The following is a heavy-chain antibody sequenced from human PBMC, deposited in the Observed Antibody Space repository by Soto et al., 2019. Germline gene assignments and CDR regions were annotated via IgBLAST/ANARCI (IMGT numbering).Heavy chain of an antibody. D-gene: IGHD1-26*01. J-gene: IGHJ6*02. CDR2: IWYDGSNK. CDR1: GFTFSSYG. V-gene: IGHV3-33*01. Sequence: GGSLRLSCAASGFTFSSYGMHWVRQAPGKGLEWVAVIWYDGSNKYYADSVKGRFTISRDNSKNTLYLQMNSLRAEDTAVYYCARDQRSIVGATTPVWYYGMDVWGQGTTVTVSS. CDR3: ARDQRSIVGATTPVWYYGMDV.